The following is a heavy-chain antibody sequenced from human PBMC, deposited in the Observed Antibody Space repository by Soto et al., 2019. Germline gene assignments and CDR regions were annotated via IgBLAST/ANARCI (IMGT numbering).Heavy chain of an antibody. D-gene: IGHD3-10*01. CDR2: ISWNSGSI. V-gene: IGHV3-9*01. J-gene: IGHJ4*02. CDR3: AKDSDGGLDY. CDR1: GFTFDDYA. Sequence: GGSLRLSCAASGFTFDDYAMHWVRQAPGKGLEWVSGISWNSGSIGYADSVKGRFTISRDNAKNSLYLQMNSLRAEDTALYYCAKDSDGGLDYWGQGTLVTVSS.